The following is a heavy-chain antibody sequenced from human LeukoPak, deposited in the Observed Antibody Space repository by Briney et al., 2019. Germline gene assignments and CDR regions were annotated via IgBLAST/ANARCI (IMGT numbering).Heavy chain of an antibody. CDR1: GMSITSRHY. CDR3: ARDFGETSLPNWFDP. D-gene: IGHD3-16*01. J-gene: IGHJ5*02. V-gene: IGHV4-38-2*02. Sequence: SETLSLTCSVSGMSITSRHYWSWIRQPPGKGLEWIGSTSHSDSPYYNPSLESRVTISLDTSRNQFSLKLTSVTAADTAVYYCARDFGETSLPNWFDPWGQGTLVIVSS. CDR2: TSHSDSP.